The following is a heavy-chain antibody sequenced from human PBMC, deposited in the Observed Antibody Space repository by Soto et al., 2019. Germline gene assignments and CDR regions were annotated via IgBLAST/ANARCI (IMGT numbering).Heavy chain of an antibody. D-gene: IGHD2-2*02. V-gene: IGHV1-69*02. J-gene: IGHJ4*02. CDR2: IIPILGIA. CDR3: AIDHIYCSSTSCYKGGVSF. CDR1: GGTFSSYT. Sequence: QVQLVQSGAEVKKPGSSVKVSCKASGGTFSSYTISWVRQAPGQGLEWMGRIIPILGIANYAQKFQGRVTITADKSTSTAYMELSSVRSEDTAVYYCAIDHIYCSSTSCYKGGVSFWGQGTLVTFSS.